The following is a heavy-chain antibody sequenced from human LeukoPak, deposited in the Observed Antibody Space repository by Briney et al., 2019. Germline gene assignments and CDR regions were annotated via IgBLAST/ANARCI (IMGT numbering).Heavy chain of an antibody. J-gene: IGHJ4*02. CDR1: GDSVSSNSAA. D-gene: IGHD1-26*01. CDR2: TYYRSKLYN. V-gene: IGHV6-1*01. Sequence: SQTLSLTCVISGDSVSSNSAAWNWIRQSPSRGLEWLGRTYYRSKLYNDYALSVKSRIIISPDTSKNQFSLQLNSMTPEDTAVYYCARDLSASYRNWGQGTLVTVSS. CDR3: ARDLSASYRN.